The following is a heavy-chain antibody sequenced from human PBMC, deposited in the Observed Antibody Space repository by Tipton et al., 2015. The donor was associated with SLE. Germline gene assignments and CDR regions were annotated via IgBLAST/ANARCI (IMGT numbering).Heavy chain of an antibody. V-gene: IGHV4-39*01. Sequence: TLSLTCLVSGDSISSGDYYWAWIRQPPGKGLEWIGSIHYRGSTYYKPSLGSRVTLFVDMSRNLFSLKLSSVTAADTALYYCARRRRGYSYAPFDYWGQGTLVPVSS. CDR2: IHYRGST. CDR3: ARRRRGYSYAPFDY. J-gene: IGHJ4*02. D-gene: IGHD5-18*01. CDR1: GDSISSGDYY.